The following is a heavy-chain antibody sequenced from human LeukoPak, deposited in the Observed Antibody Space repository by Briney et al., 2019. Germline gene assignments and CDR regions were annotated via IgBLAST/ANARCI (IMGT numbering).Heavy chain of an antibody. CDR1: GYTFTGYY. J-gene: IGHJ4*02. Sequence: ASVKVSCKASGYTFTGYYMHWVRQAPGQGLEWMGWINPNSGGTNYAQNFQGRVTMTRDTYIGTAYLELSRLRSDDTAVYYCARDKSWDYWGQGTLVTVSS. V-gene: IGHV1-2*02. CDR2: INPNSGGT. CDR3: ARDKSWDY.